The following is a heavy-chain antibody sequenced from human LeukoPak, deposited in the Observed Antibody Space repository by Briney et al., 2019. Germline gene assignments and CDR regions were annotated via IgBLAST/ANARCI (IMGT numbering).Heavy chain of an antibody. CDR2: IIPIFGTP. CDR3: ARGDTLYGSSAHAGY. V-gene: IGHV1-69*06. CDR1: GYTFTSYA. Sequence: SVKVSCKASGYTFTSYAISWVRQAPGQGLEWMGGIIPIFGTPNYAQKFQGRVTITADTSTKTAYMELSSLRSGDTAVYFCARGDTLYGSSAHAGYWGQGTLVTVSS. J-gene: IGHJ4*02. D-gene: IGHD6-13*01.